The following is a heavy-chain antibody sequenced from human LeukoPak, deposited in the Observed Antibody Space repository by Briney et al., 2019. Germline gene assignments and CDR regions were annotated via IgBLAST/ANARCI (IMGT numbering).Heavy chain of an antibody. CDR1: GYSFSTYW. CDR2: IYPGNSDT. D-gene: IGHD3-10*01. Sequence: GEPLKISCKGSGYSFSTYWIGWVRQMPGKGLEWMGIIYPGNSDTTNSPSFQGQVTISVDKSINTAYLQWGSLKGSDTAMYYCARFHGSGTSSYFDSWGQGTPVTVSS. V-gene: IGHV5-51*01. CDR3: ARFHGSGTSSYFDS. J-gene: IGHJ4*02.